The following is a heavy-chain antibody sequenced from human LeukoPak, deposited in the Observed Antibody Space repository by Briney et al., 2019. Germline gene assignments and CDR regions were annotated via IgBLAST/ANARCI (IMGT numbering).Heavy chain of an antibody. CDR2: IFPGDSDV. V-gene: IGHV5-51*01. J-gene: IGHJ4*02. CDR1: GFSFDTYW. D-gene: IGHD3-10*01. CDR3: ARQSRDGSKTRGYYFDY. Sequence: GESLKTSCKGSGFSFDTYWIGWVRQMPGKGLEWMGMIFPGDSDVRGSPSFQGQVTISADKSISTVYLQWSSLKASDTAMYYCARQSRDGSKTRGYYFDYWGQGTLVTVSS.